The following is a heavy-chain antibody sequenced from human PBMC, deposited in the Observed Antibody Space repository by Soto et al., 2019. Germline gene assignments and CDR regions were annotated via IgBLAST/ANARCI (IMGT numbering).Heavy chain of an antibody. CDR2: ISGSGGST. CDR3: ARDPSYSSSWYLDY. Sequence: GGSLRLSCAASGFTFSSYAMNWVRQAPGKGLEWVSVISGSGGSTYYADSVKGRFTISRDNSKNTLYLQMNSLRAEDTAVYYCARDPSYSSSWYLDYWGQGTLVTVSS. D-gene: IGHD6-13*01. V-gene: IGHV3-23*01. J-gene: IGHJ4*02. CDR1: GFTFSSYA.